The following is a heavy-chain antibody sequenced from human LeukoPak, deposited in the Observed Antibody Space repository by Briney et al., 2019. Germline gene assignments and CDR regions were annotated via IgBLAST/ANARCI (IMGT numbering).Heavy chain of an antibody. CDR1: GFTFSNYN. Sequence: GGSLRLSCAASGFTFSNYNMNWVRQAPGKGLEWVSYISSRGSYTYYADSVKGRFTISRDNAKNSLYLQMYSLRAEDTAVYYCARIDAFDIWGQGTMVTVSS. CDR2: ISSRGSYT. J-gene: IGHJ3*02. CDR3: ARIDAFDI. V-gene: IGHV3-21*06.